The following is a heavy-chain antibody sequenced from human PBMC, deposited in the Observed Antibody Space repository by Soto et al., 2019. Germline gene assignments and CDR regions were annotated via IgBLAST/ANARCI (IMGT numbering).Heavy chain of an antibody. J-gene: IGHJ4*02. Sequence: QVQLVESGGGVVQPERSLRLSCVTSGFSFSSHGMHWVRQAPGKGLEGVAVIWNDGTYKYYVDSVKGRFTISRDNSKSTLYLQMNSMRVEDKALYYCARACPTGAGCFILDYWGQGTLVTVSS. CDR3: ARACPTGAGCFILDY. D-gene: IGHD2-21*01. V-gene: IGHV3-33*01. CDR1: GFSFSSHG. CDR2: IWNDGTYK.